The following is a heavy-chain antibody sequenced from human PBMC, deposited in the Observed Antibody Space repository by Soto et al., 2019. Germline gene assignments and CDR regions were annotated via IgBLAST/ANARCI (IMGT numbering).Heavy chain of an antibody. Sequence: GGSLRLSCAASGFTVSSNYMSWVRQAPGKGLEWVSVIYSGGSTYYADTVKGRFTISRDNSKNTLYLQMNSLRAEDTAVYYCAYSRYRGVFDYWGQGTLVTVSS. J-gene: IGHJ4*02. D-gene: IGHD4-4*01. CDR2: IYSGGST. V-gene: IGHV3-53*01. CDR1: GFTVSSNY. CDR3: AYSRYRGVFDY.